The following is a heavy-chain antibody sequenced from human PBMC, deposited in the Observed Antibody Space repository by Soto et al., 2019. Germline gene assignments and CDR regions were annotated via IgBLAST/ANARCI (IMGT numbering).Heavy chain of an antibody. Sequence: SETLSLTCTVSGGSISSYYWSWIRQPPGKGLEWIGYIYNSGGTNYNPSLQSRVTISVDTSKNQFSLKLSSVTAADTAVYYCARRAPVGANTGDLYYYYGMDVWGQGTTVTVSS. J-gene: IGHJ6*02. CDR2: IYNSGGT. CDR3: ARRAPVGANTGDLYYYYGMDV. CDR1: GGSISSYY. V-gene: IGHV4-59*01. D-gene: IGHD1-26*01.